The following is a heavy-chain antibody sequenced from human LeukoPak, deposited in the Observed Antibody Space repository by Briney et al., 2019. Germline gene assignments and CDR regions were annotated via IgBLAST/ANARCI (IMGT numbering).Heavy chain of an antibody. CDR2: IYTSGST. CDR1: GDSISSGSYY. V-gene: IGHV4-61*02. Sequence: SQTLSLTCIVSGDSISSGSYYWSWIRQPAGKGLEWIGRIYTSGSTNYNPSLKSRVTISVDTSKNQFSLKLSSVTAADTAVYYCAAYYGGNSYAFDIWGQGTMVTVSS. D-gene: IGHD4-23*01. CDR3: AAYYGGNSYAFDI. J-gene: IGHJ3*02.